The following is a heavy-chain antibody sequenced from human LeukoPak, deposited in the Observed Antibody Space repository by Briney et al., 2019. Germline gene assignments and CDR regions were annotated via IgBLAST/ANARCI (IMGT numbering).Heavy chain of an antibody. V-gene: IGHV4-59*01. Sequence: SETLSLTCTVSGGSISSYYWSWIRQPPGKGLEWIGYIYYSGSTNYNPSLKSRVTISVDTSKNQFSLKLSSVTAADTAVYYCAQVGATFGDFDYWGQGTLVTVSS. J-gene: IGHJ4*02. CDR2: IYYSGST. CDR3: AQVGATFGDFDY. D-gene: IGHD1-26*01. CDR1: GGSISSYY.